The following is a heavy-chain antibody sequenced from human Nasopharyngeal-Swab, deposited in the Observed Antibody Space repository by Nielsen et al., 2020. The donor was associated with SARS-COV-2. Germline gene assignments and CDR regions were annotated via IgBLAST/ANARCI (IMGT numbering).Heavy chain of an antibody. V-gene: IGHV1-18*01. CDR2: ITTYSGNP. D-gene: IGHD2-8*01. J-gene: IGHJ4*02. CDR3: ARGVYY. CDR1: GYTFTNSG. Sequence: ASVKDSCKTSGYTFTNSGVNWLGQAPTQRLEWMGWITTYSGNPNYAHNLQGRVTMTTETATSTAYLELSSLRADDTAVYYCARGVYYWGQGTLVSVYS.